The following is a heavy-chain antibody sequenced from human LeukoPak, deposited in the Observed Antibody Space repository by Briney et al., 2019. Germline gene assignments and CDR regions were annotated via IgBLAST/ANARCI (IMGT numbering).Heavy chain of an antibody. Sequence: GGSLRLSCAAAGFTFSNYDMHWVRQPSGRGLEWVSAIDAAGDTNYPDSVKGRIAISRENAKNSLYLQMNSLRVGDTAVYYCARGPPYYYDSSGSDPFDYWGQGTLVTVSS. CDR1: GFTFSNYD. CDR2: IDAAGDT. J-gene: IGHJ4*02. CDR3: ARGPPYYYDSSGSDPFDY. D-gene: IGHD3-22*01. V-gene: IGHV3-13*01.